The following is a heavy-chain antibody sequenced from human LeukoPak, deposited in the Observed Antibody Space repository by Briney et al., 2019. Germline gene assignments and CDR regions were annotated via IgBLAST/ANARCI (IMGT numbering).Heavy chain of an antibody. J-gene: IGHJ5*02. D-gene: IGHD5-18*01. CDR3: ARDGYGYGYGYLERHGFDP. CDR2: MNPNSGNT. V-gene: IGHV1-8*01. CDR1: GYTFTSYD. Sequence: ASVKVSCKASGYTFTSYDINWLRQAAAQGLEWMGWMNPNSGNTDYAQKFQGRVTMTRNTSISTAYMELSSLRSEDTAVYYCARDGYGYGYGYLERHGFDPWGQGTLVTVSS.